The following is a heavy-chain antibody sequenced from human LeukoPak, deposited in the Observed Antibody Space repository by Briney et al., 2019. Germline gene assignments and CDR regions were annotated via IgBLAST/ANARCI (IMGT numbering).Heavy chain of an antibody. CDR1: GFTVSTKY. J-gene: IGHJ4*02. D-gene: IGHD6-13*01. CDR2: IYSSGSA. Sequence: GGSLRLSCAASGFTVSTKYMNWVRQAPGKGLEWVSSIYSSGSALYADSVKGRFTISRDNAKNSLYLQMNSLRAEDTALYYCAKDAGSGYSSSWYYDYWGQGTLVTVSS. CDR3: AKDAGSGYSSSWYYDY. V-gene: IGHV3-53*05.